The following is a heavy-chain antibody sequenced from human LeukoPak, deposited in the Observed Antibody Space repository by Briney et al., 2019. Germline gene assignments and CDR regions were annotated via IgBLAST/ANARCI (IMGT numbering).Heavy chain of an antibody. CDR3: AHYSSSWYIPDDAFDI. CDR1: GFTFSDYY. V-gene: IGHV3-11*04. CDR2: ISSSGSTI. D-gene: IGHD6-13*01. Sequence: GGALRLSCAASGFTFSDYYMRWIRQAPGKGVEWVSYISSSGSTIYYPDSVKGRFTISRDNAKNSLYLQMNSLRAEDTAVYYCAHYSSSWYIPDDAFDIWGQGTMVTVSS. J-gene: IGHJ3*02.